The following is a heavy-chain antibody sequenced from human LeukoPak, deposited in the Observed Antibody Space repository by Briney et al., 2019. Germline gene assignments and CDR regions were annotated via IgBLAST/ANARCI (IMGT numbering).Heavy chain of an antibody. CDR3: ARQSYSSGWYSAYYYIDV. Sequence: GESLKISCKGSGYSFTSYWIGWVRQMPGKGLEWLGIIYPGDSDTRYSPSFQGQVTISADKSISTAYLQWSSLKASDTAMYYCARQSYSSGWYSAYYYIDVWGKGTTVTVSS. D-gene: IGHD6-19*01. V-gene: IGHV5-51*01. CDR1: GYSFTSYW. J-gene: IGHJ6*03. CDR2: IYPGDSDT.